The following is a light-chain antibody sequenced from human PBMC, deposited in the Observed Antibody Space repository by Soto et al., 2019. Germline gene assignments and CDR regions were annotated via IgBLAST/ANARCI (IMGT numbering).Light chain of an antibody. V-gene: IGKV3-20*01. CDR2: GAS. J-gene: IGKJ5*01. CDR3: QQYERSSIT. CDR1: QSVNSDY. Sequence: EIVLTQSPCTLSLSPGERATLSCRASQSVNSDYFAWYQQRPGQPPRLLIYGASSRATGIPDRFSGSGSGTDFTLSISRLEPEDFALYYCQQYERSSITFGQGTRLEI.